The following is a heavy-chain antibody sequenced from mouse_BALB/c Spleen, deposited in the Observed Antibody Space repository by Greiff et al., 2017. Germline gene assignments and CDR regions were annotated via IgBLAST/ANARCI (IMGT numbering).Heavy chain of an antibody. V-gene: IGHV5-17*02. J-gene: IGHJ2*01. CDR2: ISSGSSTI. D-gene: IGHD1-1*01. CDR1: GFTFSSFG. Sequence: DVKLVESGGGLVQPGGSRKLSCAASGFTFSSFGMHWVRQAPEKGLEWVAYISSGSSTIYYADTVKGRFTISRDNPKNTLFLQMTSLRSEDTAMYYCARQDTTVVATDYWGQGTTLTVSS. CDR3: ARQDTTVVATDY.